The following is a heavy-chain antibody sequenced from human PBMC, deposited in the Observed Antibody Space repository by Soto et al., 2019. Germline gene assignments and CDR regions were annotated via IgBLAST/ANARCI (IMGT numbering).Heavy chain of an antibody. V-gene: IGHV1-69*12. Sequence: QVQLVQSGAEVKKPGSSVKVSCKASGGTFSSYAISWVRQAPGQGLEWMGGINPIFGTADYAQKFQGRVTITADESTSTAYMELSSLRSEDTAVYYCASHYDSSGYYYRGLDYWGQGTLVTVSS. CDR1: GGTFSSYA. J-gene: IGHJ4*02. CDR3: ASHYDSSGYYYRGLDY. CDR2: INPIFGTA. D-gene: IGHD3-22*01.